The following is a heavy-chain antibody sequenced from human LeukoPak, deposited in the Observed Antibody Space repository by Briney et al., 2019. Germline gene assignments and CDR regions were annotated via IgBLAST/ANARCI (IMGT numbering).Heavy chain of an antibody. J-gene: IGHJ5*02. V-gene: IGHV3-30*01. CDR1: GFTFSSYA. CDR2: ISYDGSNK. CDR3: ARGAPNWFDP. Sequence: GGSLRLSCAASGFTFSSYAMHWVRQAPGKGLEWVAVISYDGSNKYYADSVKGRFTISRDNSKNTLYLQMNSLRAEDTAVYYCARGAPNWFDPWGQGTLVTVSS.